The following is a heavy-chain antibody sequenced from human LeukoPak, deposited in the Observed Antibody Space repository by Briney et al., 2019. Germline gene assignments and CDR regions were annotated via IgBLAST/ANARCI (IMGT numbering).Heavy chain of an antibody. D-gene: IGHD6-13*01. Sequence: GGSLRLSCAGSGFTFSSYAMHWVRQAPGKGLEWVAVISYDGSNKYYRDSVKGRFTISRDNSKNTLYLQMNSLRAEDTAVYYCAKRGGMYPAHYFDYWGQGTPVTVSS. CDR2: ISYDGSNK. V-gene: IGHV3-30*18. CDR1: GFTFSSYA. J-gene: IGHJ4*02. CDR3: AKRGGMYPAHYFDY.